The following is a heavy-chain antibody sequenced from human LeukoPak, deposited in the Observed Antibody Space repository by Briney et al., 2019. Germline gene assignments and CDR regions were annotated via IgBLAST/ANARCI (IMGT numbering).Heavy chain of an antibody. V-gene: IGHV1-2*02. CDR1: GYAFTGYN. CDR2: INPNSGGT. CDR3: ARCFTVTSGDYDILTSSYHRGMDV. Sequence: GASVKVSCKASGYAFTGYNMHWVRQAPAPGLEWMGWINPNSGGTNYAQKFQGRVTMTSDMSITTAYMELCRLTSDDTAVYYCARCFTVTSGDYDILTSSYHRGMDVWGEGATVTVSS. D-gene: IGHD3-9*01. J-gene: IGHJ6*01.